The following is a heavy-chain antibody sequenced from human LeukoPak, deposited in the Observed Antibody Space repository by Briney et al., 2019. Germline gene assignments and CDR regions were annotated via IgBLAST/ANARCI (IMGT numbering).Heavy chain of an antibody. J-gene: IGHJ5*02. D-gene: IGHD1-7*01. CDR1: GGSISSSSYY. V-gene: IGHV4-39*07. Sequence: PSETLSLTCTVSGGSISSSSYYWGWIRQPPGKGLEWIGSIYYSGSTYYNPSLKSRVTISVDTSKNQFSLKLSSVTAADTAVYYCARSAYNWNYGWFDPWGQGTLVTVSS. CDR3: ARSAYNWNYGWFDP. CDR2: IYYSGST.